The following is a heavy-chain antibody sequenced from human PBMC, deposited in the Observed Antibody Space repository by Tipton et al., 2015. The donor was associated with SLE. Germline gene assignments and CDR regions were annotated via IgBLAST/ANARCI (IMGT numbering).Heavy chain of an antibody. CDR3: ARLSVVTRGGFDY. D-gene: IGHD4-23*01. Sequence: TLSLTCSVSGGSITRGAYSWNWIWQSPGRGLEWIGYIYHNGITDYNPSLKSRVTISRDMSENQFSLNLASVTAADSAVYYCARLSVVTRGGFDYWGQGTPVTVSS. V-gene: IGHV4-30-2*06. CDR1: GGSITRGAYS. CDR2: IYHNGIT. J-gene: IGHJ4*02.